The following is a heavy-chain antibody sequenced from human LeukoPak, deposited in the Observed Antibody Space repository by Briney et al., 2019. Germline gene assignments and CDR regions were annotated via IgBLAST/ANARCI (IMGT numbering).Heavy chain of an antibody. J-gene: IGHJ4*02. CDR1: GYTFTGYY. CDR3: ARALEDIVVVVAATPSSLYDY. CDR2: INPNSVGT. D-gene: IGHD2-15*01. V-gene: IGHV1-2*02. Sequence: ASVKVSCKASGYTFTGYYMHWVRQAPGQGLEWMGWINPNSVGTNYAQKFQGRVTMTRDTSISTAYMELSRLRSDDTAVYYCARALEDIVVVVAATPSSLYDYWGQGTLVTVSS.